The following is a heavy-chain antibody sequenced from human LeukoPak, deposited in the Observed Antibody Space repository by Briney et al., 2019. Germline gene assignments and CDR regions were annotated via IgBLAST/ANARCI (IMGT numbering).Heavy chain of an antibody. CDR2: VSYDGSYK. CDR3: ARAPGYGAAYYFDY. CDR1: GFTFSNFA. J-gene: IGHJ4*02. Sequence: PGGSLRLSCAATGFTFSNFAMHWVRQAPGKGLEWVAVVSYDGSYKYYADPVKGRFTISRDNSKNTLYLQMNSLRAEDTAVYYCARAPGYGAAYYFDYWGQGTLVTVSS. V-gene: IGHV3-30*04. D-gene: IGHD1-1*01.